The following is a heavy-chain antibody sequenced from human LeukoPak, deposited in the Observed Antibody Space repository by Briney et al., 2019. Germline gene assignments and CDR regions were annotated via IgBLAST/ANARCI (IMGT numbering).Heavy chain of an antibody. V-gene: IGHV4-59*01. CDR2: IYYSGST. J-gene: IGHJ4*02. CDR3: ARDSSGYYYGRGPWYYFDY. CDR1: GGSISSYY. Sequence: SETLSLTCTVSGGSISSYYWSWIRQPPGKGLEWIGYIYYSGSTNYNPSLKSRVTISVDTSKNQFSLKLSSVTAADTAVYYCARDSSGYYYGRGPWYYFDYWGQGTLVTVSS. D-gene: IGHD3-22*01.